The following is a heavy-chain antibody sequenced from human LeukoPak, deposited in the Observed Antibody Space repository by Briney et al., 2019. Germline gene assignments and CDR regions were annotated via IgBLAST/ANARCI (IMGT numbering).Heavy chain of an antibody. CDR3: ARNLDITMMKALGAFDI. V-gene: IGHV1-18*01. Sequence: ASVKVSCKASGYTFTSYGISWVRQAPGQGLEWMGWISAYNGNTNYAQKLQGRVAMTTDTSTSTAYMELRSLRSDDTAVYYCARNLDITMMKALGAFDIWGQGTMVTVSS. CDR1: GYTFTSYG. CDR2: ISAYNGNT. J-gene: IGHJ3*02. D-gene: IGHD3-22*01.